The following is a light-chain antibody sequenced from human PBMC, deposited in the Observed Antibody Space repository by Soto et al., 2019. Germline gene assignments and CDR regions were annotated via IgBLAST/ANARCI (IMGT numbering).Light chain of an antibody. Sequence: DIQMTQSPSSLSASVGDRVTITCRASRIISRCLNWYQQKPGKAPKLLIYAASSLQSGVPSWFSGSGSGTECTLTISSLQPEDFATYYCQQSYSTLYTFGQGTKLEI. J-gene: IGKJ2*01. CDR1: RIISRC. CDR2: AAS. CDR3: QQSYSTLYT. V-gene: IGKV1-39*01.